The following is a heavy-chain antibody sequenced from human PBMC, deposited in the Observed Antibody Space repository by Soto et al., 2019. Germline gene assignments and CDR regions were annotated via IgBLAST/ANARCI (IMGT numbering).Heavy chain of an antibody. D-gene: IGHD1-1*01. CDR1: GYTFTSYG. J-gene: IGHJ4*02. Sequence: QVHLVQSGAEVKKPGASVKVSCKGSGYTFTSYGITWVRQAPGQGLEWMGWISAHNGNTDYAQGLQGSVTVTRDTSTSTAYMELRRLRSDDTAVYYCARGRYGDYWGQGALVTVSS. CDR2: ISAHNGNT. V-gene: IGHV1-18*01. CDR3: ARGRYGDY.